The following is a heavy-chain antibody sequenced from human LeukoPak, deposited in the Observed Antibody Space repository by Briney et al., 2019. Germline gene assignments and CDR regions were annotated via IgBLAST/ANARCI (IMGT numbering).Heavy chain of an antibody. CDR1: GFTCSSYS. D-gene: IGHD2-2*01. CDR3: AKEGNVVVPAFDY. V-gene: IGHV3-21*01. J-gene: IGHJ4*02. Sequence: GGSLRLSCAASGFTCSSYSMNWVRQAPGKGLEWVSSISSSSSYIYYADSVKGRFTISRDNAKNSLYLQMNSLRAEDTAVYYCAKEGNVVVPAFDYWGQGTLVTVSS. CDR2: ISSSSSYI.